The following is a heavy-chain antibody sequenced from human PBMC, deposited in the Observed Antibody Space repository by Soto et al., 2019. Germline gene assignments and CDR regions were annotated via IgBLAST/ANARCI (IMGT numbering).Heavy chain of an antibody. CDR1: GFTFSSYA. V-gene: IGHV3-23*01. Sequence: GGSLRLSCAASGFTFSSYAMSWVRQAPGKGLEWVSAISGSGGSTFYADSVKGRFTISRDNSKNTLYLQMNSLRAEDTGVYYCAIAPPAPELTLRNHNGFDPWGQGTLVTVSS. CDR3: AIAPPAPELTLRNHNGFDP. D-gene: IGHD1-26*01. CDR2: ISGSGGST. J-gene: IGHJ5*02.